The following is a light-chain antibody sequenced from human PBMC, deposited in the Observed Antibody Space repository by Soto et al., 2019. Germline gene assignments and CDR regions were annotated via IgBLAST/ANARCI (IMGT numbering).Light chain of an antibody. CDR2: GSS. CDR3: QQYNDWPPWT. Sequence: EIVMTQSPATLSASPGEGATISCRASQRVSSKLARYQQTPGQATRLLIYGSSTRATGIPPRFSGSQSGTEFTLTISSLQSEDFAVYYCQQYNDWPPWTFGQGTKVDIK. J-gene: IGKJ1*01. CDR1: QRVSSK. V-gene: IGKV3-15*01.